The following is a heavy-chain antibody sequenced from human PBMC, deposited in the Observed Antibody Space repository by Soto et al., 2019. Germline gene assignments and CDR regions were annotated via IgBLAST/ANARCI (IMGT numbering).Heavy chain of an antibody. CDR1: GYTLTELS. CDR3: ATGSHLYDILTGYYSPTPLY. V-gene: IGHV1-24*01. D-gene: IGHD3-9*01. J-gene: IGHJ4*02. CDR2: FDPEDGET. Sequence: ASVKVSCKVSGYTLTELSMHWVRQAPGKGLEWMGGFDPEDGETIYAQKFQGRVTMTEDTSTDTAYMELSSLRSEDTAVYYCATGSHLYDILTGYYSPTPLYWGQGTLVTSPQ.